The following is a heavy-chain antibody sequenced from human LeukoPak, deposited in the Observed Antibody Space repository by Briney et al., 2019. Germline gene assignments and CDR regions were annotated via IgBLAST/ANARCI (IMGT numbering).Heavy chain of an antibody. CDR2: INTNTGNP. J-gene: IGHJ3*02. V-gene: IGHV7-4-1*02. CDR3: ARDRRYCSSTSCYGSGDAFDI. D-gene: IGHD2-2*01. CDR1: GYTFTSYA. Sequence: GASVKVSCKASGYTFTSYAMNWVRQAPGQGLEWMGWINTNTGNPTYAQGFTGRFVFSLDTSVSTAYLQISSLKAEDTAVYYCARDRRYCSSTSCYGSGDAFDIWSQGTMVTVSS.